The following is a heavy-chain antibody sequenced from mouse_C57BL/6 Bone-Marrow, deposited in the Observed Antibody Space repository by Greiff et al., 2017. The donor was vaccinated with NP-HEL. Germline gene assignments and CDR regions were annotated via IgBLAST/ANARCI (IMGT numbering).Heavy chain of an antibody. CDR1: GYTFTSYW. CDR3: AREGSTMVSAWFAY. J-gene: IGHJ3*01. D-gene: IGHD2-1*01. CDR2: IDPSDSYT. Sequence: QVQLQQPGAELVMPGASVKLSCKASGYTFTSYWMHWVKQRPGQGLEWIGEIDPSDSYTNYNQKFKGKSTLTVDKSSSTAYMQLSSLTSEDSAVYYCAREGSTMVSAWFAYWGQGTRVTVSA. V-gene: IGHV1-69*01.